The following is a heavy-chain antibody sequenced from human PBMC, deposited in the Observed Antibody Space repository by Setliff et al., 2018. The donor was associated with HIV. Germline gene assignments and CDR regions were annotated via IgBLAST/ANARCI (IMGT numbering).Heavy chain of an antibody. J-gene: IGHJ2*01. D-gene: IGHD3-22*01. Sequence: PGGSLRLSCAASGFTVSSNYMSWVRQAPGKGLEWVSSISSSSSYIYYADSVKGRFTISRDNSKNTLHLQMNSLRAEDTALYYCAKDMEYDTSVYYHWYFDLWGRGALVTVSS. V-gene: IGHV3-21*01. CDR2: ISSSSSYI. CDR1: GFTVSSNY. CDR3: AKDMEYDTSVYYHWYFDL.